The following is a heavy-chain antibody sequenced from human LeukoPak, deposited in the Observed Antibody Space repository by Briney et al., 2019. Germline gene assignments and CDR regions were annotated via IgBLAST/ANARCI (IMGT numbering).Heavy chain of an antibody. D-gene: IGHD6-19*01. CDR3: ARDGSSGFVVAGSLYYYYGMDV. J-gene: IGHJ6*02. V-gene: IGHV1-18*01. Sequence: ASVKVSCKASGYTFTSYGISWVRQAPGQGLEWMGWISAYNGNTNYAQKLQGRVTMTTDTSTSTAYMELRSLRSDDTAVYYCARDGSSGFVVAGSLYYYYGMDVWGQGTTVTVSS. CDR2: ISAYNGNT. CDR1: GYTFTSYG.